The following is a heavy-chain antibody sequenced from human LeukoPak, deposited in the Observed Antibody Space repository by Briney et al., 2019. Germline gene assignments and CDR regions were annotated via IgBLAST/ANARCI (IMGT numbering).Heavy chain of an antibody. D-gene: IGHD2-2*01. J-gene: IGHJ5*02. CDR2: INPSGGST. Sequence: ASVKVSCKASGYTFTSYGISWVRQAPGQGLEWMGIINPSGGSTSYAQKFQGRVTMTRDTSTSTVYMELSSLRSEDTAVYYCARGASYCSSTSCYEGLLDWFDPWGQGTLVTVSS. CDR3: ARGASYCSSTSCYEGLLDWFDP. CDR1: GYTFTSYG. V-gene: IGHV1-46*01.